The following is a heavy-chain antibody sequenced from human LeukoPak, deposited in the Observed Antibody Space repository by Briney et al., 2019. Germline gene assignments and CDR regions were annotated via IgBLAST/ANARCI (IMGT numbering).Heavy chain of an antibody. CDR1: GYTFTDYY. D-gene: IGHD2-21*02. CDR2: VNPNSGGT. Sequence: ASVTVSFKASGYTFTDYYIHWVRQAPGQGLEWMGRVNPNSGGTNYAQKFQGRVTMTRDTSISTVYMELSRLRSDDTAVYYCARGLYSGDWGVDCWGQGTLVTVSS. J-gene: IGHJ4*02. CDR3: ARGLYSGDWGVDC. V-gene: IGHV1-2*06.